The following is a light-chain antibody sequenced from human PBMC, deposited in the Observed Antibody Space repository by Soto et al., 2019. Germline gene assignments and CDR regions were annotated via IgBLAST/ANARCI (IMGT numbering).Light chain of an antibody. CDR1: QSISSY. J-gene: IGKJ1*01. CDR2: RAS. Sequence: DIQMTQSPSTLSASAGDRVTITCRASQSISSYLAWYQQRPGKPPKLLVYRASSLESGVPSRVSGSGYGTEFALTISSLQPDDFAAYYCQQCYSYPWTFGQGTKVDIK. V-gene: IGKV1-5*03. CDR3: QQCYSYPWT.